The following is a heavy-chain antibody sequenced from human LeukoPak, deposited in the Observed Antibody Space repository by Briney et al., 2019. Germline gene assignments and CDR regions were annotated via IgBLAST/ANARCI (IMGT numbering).Heavy chain of an antibody. CDR1: GYSFSNHW. CDR2: IYPGDSDT. Sequence: GESLKLSCKGSGYSFSNHWIGWVRQKPGKGPEWMALIYPGDSDTKYSSSFQGRDTVSADKSTSTAYLQWRSLKASDTATYYCARHGCFGSGSCYFDYWGQGVLVTVSS. V-gene: IGHV5-51*01. CDR3: ARHGCFGSGSCYFDY. J-gene: IGHJ4*02. D-gene: IGHD3-10*01.